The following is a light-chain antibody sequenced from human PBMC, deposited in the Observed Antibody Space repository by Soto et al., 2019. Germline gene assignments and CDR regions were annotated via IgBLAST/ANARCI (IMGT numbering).Light chain of an antibody. V-gene: IGKV3-20*01. J-gene: IGKJ3*01. CDR2: GAS. Sequence: EIVLTQSPGTLSLSPGERATLSCRASQSISSSYLAWYQQKPGQAPRLLVYGASSRATGIPDRFSGSGSGTDFTLTISRLEPEAFAVYYCQQYGSSRFTFGPGT. CDR1: QSISSSY. CDR3: QQYGSSRFT.